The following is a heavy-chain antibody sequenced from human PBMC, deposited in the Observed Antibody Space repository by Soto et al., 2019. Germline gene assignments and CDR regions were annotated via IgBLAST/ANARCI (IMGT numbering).Heavy chain of an antibody. CDR1: GFTFSSYE. D-gene: IGHD3-16*01. J-gene: IGHJ6*02. CDR2: ISSSGSTI. CDR3: ARDYAGGYYYYYGMDV. Sequence: GGSLRLSCAASGFTFSSYEMNWVSQAPGKGLEWVSYISSSGSTIYYADSVKGRFTISIDNAKNALYLQMNSLRAEDTAVYYCARDYAGGYYYYYGMDVWGQGTTVTVSS. V-gene: IGHV3-48*03.